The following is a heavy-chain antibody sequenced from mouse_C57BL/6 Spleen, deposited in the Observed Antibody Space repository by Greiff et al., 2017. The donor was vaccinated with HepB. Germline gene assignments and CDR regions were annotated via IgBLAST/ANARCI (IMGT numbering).Heavy chain of an antibody. V-gene: IGHV1-81*01. CDR2: IYPRSGNT. CDR3: ARRAGSYYYAMDY. D-gene: IGHD1-1*01. Sequence: VQRVESGAELARPGASVKLSCKASGYTFTSYGISWVKQRTGQGLEWIGEIYPRSGNTYYNEKFKGKATLTADKSSSTAYMELRSLTSEDSAVYFCARRAGSYYYAMDYWGQGTSVTVSS. CDR1: GYTFTSYG. J-gene: IGHJ4*01.